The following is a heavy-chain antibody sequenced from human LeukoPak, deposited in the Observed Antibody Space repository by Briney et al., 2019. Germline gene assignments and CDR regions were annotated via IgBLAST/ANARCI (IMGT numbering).Heavy chain of an antibody. CDR2: TYYRSKWYN. J-gene: IGHJ5*01. Sequence: SQTLSLTCAISGDSVSSNSAAWNWIRQSPSRGLEWLGRTYYRSKWYNDYSAFVKSRIIINPDTSKNQFSLQLNFVTPEDTAVYCCARAVAGTEGWFNSWGQGTLVTVSS. CDR1: GDSVSSNSAA. D-gene: IGHD1-1*01. CDR3: ARAVAGTEGWFNS. V-gene: IGHV6-1*01.